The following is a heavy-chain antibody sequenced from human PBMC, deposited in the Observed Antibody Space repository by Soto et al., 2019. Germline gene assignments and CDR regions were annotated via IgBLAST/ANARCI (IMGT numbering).Heavy chain of an antibody. J-gene: IGHJ6*02. V-gene: IGHV4-61*01. D-gene: IGHD3-16*01. CDR2: IYYSGSN. CDR3: ARAMGDWGTYYYYYGLDV. Sequence: SQTLSLTCTVSGDSISVSGGSSNNHYWSWVRPPPGTGLEWIGSIYYSGSNNYNPSLKSRATISVDTSKNKFSLNLSPVTAADTPIYYCARAMGDWGTYYYYYGLDVWGQGATVTVSS. CDR1: GDSISVSGGSSNNHY.